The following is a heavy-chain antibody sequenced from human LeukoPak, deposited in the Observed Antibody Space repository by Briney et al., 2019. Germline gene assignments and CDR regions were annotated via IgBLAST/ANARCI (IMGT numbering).Heavy chain of an antibody. Sequence: PGGSLRLSCAASGFTFSSYGMQWIRQAPGKGLEWVAVISYDGSNKYYADSVKGRFTISRDNSKNTLYLQMNSLRAEDTAVYYCAKAVDTAQTTAYWGQGTLVTVSS. V-gene: IGHV3-30*18. D-gene: IGHD5-18*01. CDR1: GFTFSSYG. J-gene: IGHJ4*02. CDR2: ISYDGSNK. CDR3: AKAVDTAQTTAY.